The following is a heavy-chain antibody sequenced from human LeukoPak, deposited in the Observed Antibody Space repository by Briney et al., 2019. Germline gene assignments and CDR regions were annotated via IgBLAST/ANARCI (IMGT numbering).Heavy chain of an antibody. CDR3: ARVPTGYYGSGSYYFPGNWFDP. CDR1: GGSISSSSYY. J-gene: IGHJ5*02. D-gene: IGHD3-10*01. Sequence: PSETLSLTCTVSGGSISSSSYYWSWVRQPPGKGLEWIGSIYYDGSTYYNPSLKSRVTISVDTSKNQFSLKLSSVTAADTAVYYCARVPTGYYGSGSYYFPGNWFDPWGQGTLVTVSS. CDR2: IYYDGST. V-gene: IGHV4-39*01.